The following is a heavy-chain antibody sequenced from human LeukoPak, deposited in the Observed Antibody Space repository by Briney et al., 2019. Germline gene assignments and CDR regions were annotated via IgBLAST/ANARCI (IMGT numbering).Heavy chain of an antibody. CDR2: IYSSGST. V-gene: IGHV4-4*07. D-gene: IGHD1-26*01. J-gene: IGHJ4*02. CDR1: GGSINTYY. CDR3: AREIPLVGATDY. Sequence: SETLSLTCTISGGSINTYYWSWIRQPAGKGLEWIGRIYSSGSTNHNPSLKSRVTISVDASKNQFSLKLSSVTAADTAVYYCAREIPLVGATDYWGQGTLVTVSS.